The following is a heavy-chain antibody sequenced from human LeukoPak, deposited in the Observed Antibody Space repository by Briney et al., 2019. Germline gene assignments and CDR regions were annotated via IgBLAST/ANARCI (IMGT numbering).Heavy chain of an antibody. CDR3: AREGGYCSGGSCYFGRFDP. J-gene: IGHJ5*02. CDR1: GGSISSGGYY. D-gene: IGHD2-15*01. V-gene: IGHV4-31*03. CDR2: IYYSGST. Sequence: SQTLSLTCTVSGGSISSGGYYWSWIRQHPGKGLEWIGYIYYSGSTYYNPSLKSRVTISVDTPKNQFSLKLSSVTAADTAVYYCAREGGYCSGGSCYFGRFDPWGQGTLVTVSS.